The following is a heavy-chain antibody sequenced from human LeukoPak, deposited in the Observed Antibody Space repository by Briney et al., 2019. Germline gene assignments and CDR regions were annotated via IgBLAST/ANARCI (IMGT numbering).Heavy chain of an antibody. CDR2: IHPDDSDT. D-gene: IGHD2-2*01. Sequence: GESLKISCKGSGYTFTSYWIGWVRQMPGKGLESMAIIHPDDSDTRYSPSFQGQVTISADKSISTAYLQWSSLKASDTAMHYCARGYCSTTRCYYFDLWGQGTLVTVSS. V-gene: IGHV5-51*01. J-gene: IGHJ4*02. CDR1: GYTFTSYW. CDR3: ARGYCSTTRCYYFDL.